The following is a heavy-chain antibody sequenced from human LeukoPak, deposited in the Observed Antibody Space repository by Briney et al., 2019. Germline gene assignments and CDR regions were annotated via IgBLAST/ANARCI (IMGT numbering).Heavy chain of an antibody. V-gene: IGHV1-2*02. D-gene: IGHD6-6*01. CDR3: AADRLPRADYMDF. J-gene: IGHJ6*03. Sequence: ASVKVSCKASGYTFTSYYMHWVRQAPGQGLEWMGGIQGRFTMTRDTSTGTAYMELSRLRSDDTAVYYCAADRLPRADYMDFWGKGTTVTVSS. CDR2: I. CDR1: GYTFTSYY.